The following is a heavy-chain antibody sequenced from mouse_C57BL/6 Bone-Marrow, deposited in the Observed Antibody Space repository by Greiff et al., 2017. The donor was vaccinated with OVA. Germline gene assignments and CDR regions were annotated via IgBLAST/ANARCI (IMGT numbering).Heavy chain of an antibody. CDR1: GYTFANYW. V-gene: IGHV1-63*01. Sequence: VQLQQSGAELVRPGTSVKMSCKASGYTFANYWIGWAKQRPGHGLEWIGDIYPGGGYTNYNEKFKGKATLTADKSSSTAYMQFSSLTSEDSAIYYCARGYYPAWFAYWGQGTLVTVSA. CDR2: IYPGGGYT. CDR3: ARGYYPAWFAY. D-gene: IGHD2-3*01. J-gene: IGHJ3*01.